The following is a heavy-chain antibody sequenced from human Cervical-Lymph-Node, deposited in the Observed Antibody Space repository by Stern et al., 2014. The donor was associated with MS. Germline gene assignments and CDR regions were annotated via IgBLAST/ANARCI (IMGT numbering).Heavy chain of an antibody. CDR1: GFTFSSYG. J-gene: IGHJ4*02. Sequence: VQLVESGGGVVQPGRSLRLSCAASGFTFSSYGMHWVRQAPGKGLERVAVIWYDGSNKYYADSVKGRFTISRDNSKNTLYLQMNSLRAEDTAVYYCATEKHSSGWNFDYWGQGTLVTVSS. V-gene: IGHV3-33*01. D-gene: IGHD6-19*01. CDR2: IWYDGSNK. CDR3: ATEKHSSGWNFDY.